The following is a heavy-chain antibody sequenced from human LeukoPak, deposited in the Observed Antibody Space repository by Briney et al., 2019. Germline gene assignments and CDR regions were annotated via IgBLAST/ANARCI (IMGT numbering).Heavy chain of an antibody. CDR1: GFTFDDYV. CDR3: ATDAAPLAAAGSWWLDP. D-gene: IGHD6-13*01. Sequence: PGGSLRLSCAASGFTFDDYVMHWVRQAPGKGLEWVSLISGDGGTTYYADSVKGRFTISRGNSKNSLYLQMHSLRIDDTALYYCATDAAPLAAAGSWWLDPWGQGTLVTVSS. J-gene: IGHJ5*02. V-gene: IGHV3-43*02. CDR2: ISGDGGTT.